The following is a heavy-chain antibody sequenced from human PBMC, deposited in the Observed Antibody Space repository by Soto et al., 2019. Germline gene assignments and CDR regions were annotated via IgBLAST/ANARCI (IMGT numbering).Heavy chain of an antibody. J-gene: IGHJ4*02. CDR3: ARGRRYVSPYYFDD. CDR1: GGSFIGDY. Sequence: SETLSLTCAVYGGSFIGDYWSWIRQPPGKGLEWIGEINHSGSTNYNPSLKSRVTISVDTSKNQFSLKLSSVTAADTAVYYCARGRRYVSPYYFDDWGKGTLVTVSS. V-gene: IGHV4-34*01. D-gene: IGHD3-16*01. CDR2: INHSGST.